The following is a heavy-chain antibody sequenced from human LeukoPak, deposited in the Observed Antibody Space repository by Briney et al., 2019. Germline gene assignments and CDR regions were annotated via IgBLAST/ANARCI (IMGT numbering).Heavy chain of an antibody. Sequence: GGSLRLSCAASGFSFSSYSMNWVRQAPGKGLEWVSYITSTSSTMYYADGVKSRFAISRDNVKNSLYLQMNSLRAEDTAVYYCARKSGSGGYPFDYWGQGTLVTVSS. D-gene: IGHD2-15*01. CDR2: ITSTSSTM. V-gene: IGHV3-48*01. CDR3: ARKSGSGGYPFDY. CDR1: GFSFSSYS. J-gene: IGHJ4*02.